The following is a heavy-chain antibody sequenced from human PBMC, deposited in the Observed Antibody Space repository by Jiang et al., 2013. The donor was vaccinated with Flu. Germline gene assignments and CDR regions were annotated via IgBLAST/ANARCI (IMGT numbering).Heavy chain of an antibody. CDR3: CLAVDGDFWFDP. J-gene: IGHJ5*02. CDR2: IFSANSHT. D-gene: IGHD6-19*01. Sequence: YGAEVKKPGESLKISCQGFGFSFTNHWIGWVRQMPGKGLEWMGIIFSANSHTKYSPTFQGQVTISADKSISTAYLQWNTLKASDTAMYYCCLAVDGDFWFDPCGQGTPVTVSS. CDR1: GFSFTNHW. V-gene: IGHV5-51*01.